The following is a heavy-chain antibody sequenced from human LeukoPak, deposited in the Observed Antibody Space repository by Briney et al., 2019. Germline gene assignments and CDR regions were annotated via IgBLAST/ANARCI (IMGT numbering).Heavy chain of an antibody. CDR1: GYTFSDYA. Sequence: ASVKVSCKASGYTFSDYAMHWVRQAPGQRFEWMGWIDAGNGDTRYSQKFQGRVTITRDTSASTAYMELSSLRSEDTAVYYCARDRSWNYPNWFDPWGQGTLVTVSS. D-gene: IGHD1-7*01. J-gene: IGHJ5*02. CDR2: IDAGNGDT. V-gene: IGHV1-3*01. CDR3: ARDRSWNYPNWFDP.